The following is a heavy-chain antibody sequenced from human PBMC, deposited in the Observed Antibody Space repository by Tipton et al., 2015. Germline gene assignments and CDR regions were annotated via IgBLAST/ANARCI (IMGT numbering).Heavy chain of an antibody. CDR2: LYYNDNI. Sequence: TLSLTCTVSGASISRGSVWGWIRQLPGKGLEWIVSLYYNDNIYYNPSLQSRVAMSADTSRNQFSLNLTSVTAADTSVYYCVRPANHGFDVWGQGTMVTVSS. CDR1: GASISRGSV. J-gene: IGHJ3*01. CDR3: VRPANHGFDV. V-gene: IGHV4-39*01.